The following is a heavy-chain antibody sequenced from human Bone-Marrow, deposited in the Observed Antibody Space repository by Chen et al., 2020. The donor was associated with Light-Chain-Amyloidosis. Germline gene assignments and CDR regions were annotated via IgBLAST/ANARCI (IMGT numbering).Heavy chain of an antibody. CDR1: GYTFPNYW. CDR3: ARRRDGYNFDY. Sequence: EVQLEQSGPEVKKPGESLKISCKGSGYTFPNYWIGWVRQMPGKGLEWMGVIYPDDSGAIYSPSFECQVTISADMSITTAYLQWRSLKASDTAMYYWARRRDGYNFDYWGQGTLVTVSS. D-gene: IGHD5-12*01. CDR2: IYPDDSGA. V-gene: IGHV5-51*01. J-gene: IGHJ4*02.